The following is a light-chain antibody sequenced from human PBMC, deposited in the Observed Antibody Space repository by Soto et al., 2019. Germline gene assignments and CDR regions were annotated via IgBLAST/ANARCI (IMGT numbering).Light chain of an antibody. Sequence: QSALTQPASVSGSPGQSITISCTGTRSDVGGYNYVSWYQHHPGKAPKLMIYDATNRPSGVSNRFSGSKSGNTASLTISGLQAEDEADYYCSSYTSIRILVFGGGTKLTVL. V-gene: IGLV2-14*03. CDR2: DAT. CDR1: RSDVGGYNY. CDR3: SSYTSIRILV. J-gene: IGLJ2*01.